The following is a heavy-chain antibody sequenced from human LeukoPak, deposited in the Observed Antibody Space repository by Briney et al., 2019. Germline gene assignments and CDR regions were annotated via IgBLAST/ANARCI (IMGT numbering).Heavy chain of an antibody. J-gene: IGHJ5*01. D-gene: IGHD1-1*01. CDR2: IYYRGSA. Sequence: SETLSLTCTVSGDSINSYYWSWIRQPPGKGLEWLGYIYYRGSANYNPSLKSRVTISIDTSKNQFSLKLTSVTAADTAVYYCARLVHDWFDSWGQGTLVTVSS. CDR3: ARLVHDWFDS. CDR1: GDSINSYY. V-gene: IGHV4-59*08.